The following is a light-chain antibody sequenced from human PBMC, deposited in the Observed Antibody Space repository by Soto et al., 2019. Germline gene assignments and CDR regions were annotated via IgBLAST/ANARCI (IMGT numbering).Light chain of an antibody. CDR2: GNS. J-gene: IGLJ2*01. V-gene: IGLV1-40*01. CDR1: SSNIGAGYD. CDR3: QSYDSSLSGVV. Sequence: QSVLTQPPSVSGAPGQRVTISCTGSSSNIGAGYDVHWYQQLPGTAPKLLIYGNSNRPSGVPDRFSGSKSGTSASLAITGRQAEDEADYYGQSYDSSLSGVVFGGGTQLTVL.